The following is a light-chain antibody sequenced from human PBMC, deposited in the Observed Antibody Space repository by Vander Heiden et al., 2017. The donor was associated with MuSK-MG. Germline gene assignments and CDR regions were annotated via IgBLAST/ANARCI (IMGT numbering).Light chain of an antibody. CDR2: NAS. V-gene: IGKV1-5*03. CDR3: QQYYSQRT. J-gene: IGKJ1*01. Sequence: ITLSPSPSTLSASVGDRVTITCRASQSISVWLSWYQQKPGKAPKVLIYNASYVERGVPSRFSGSGSGTEFTLTISSLQPDDFATYYCQQYYSQRTFGQGTKVEIK. CDR1: QSISVW.